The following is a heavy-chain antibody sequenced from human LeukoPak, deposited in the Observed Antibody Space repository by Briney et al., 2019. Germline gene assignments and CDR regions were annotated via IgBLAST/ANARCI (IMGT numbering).Heavy chain of an antibody. D-gene: IGHD3-3*01. CDR1: GFTFNSYW. CDR2: INQDGSEK. Sequence: QPGGSLRLSCAASGFTFNSYWMSWVRQAPGKGLEWVANINQDGSEKYYVDSVKGRFTISRDNTKSSLYLQMNSLRAEDTAVYYCAKATYYDFWSGYVFDYWGQGTLVTVSS. V-gene: IGHV3-7*01. CDR3: AKATYYDFWSGYVFDY. J-gene: IGHJ4*02.